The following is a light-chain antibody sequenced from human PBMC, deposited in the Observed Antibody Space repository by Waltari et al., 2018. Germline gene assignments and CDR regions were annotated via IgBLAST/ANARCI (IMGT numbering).Light chain of an antibody. J-gene: IGKJ3*01. CDR3: QQSRSYPLT. CDR1: QNVGTW. V-gene: IGKV1-5*03. CDR2: KAS. Sequence: DIQMTQPPSTLSASVGDRVTITCRASQNVGTWLAWYQQKPGNPPKLLIYKASNLEAGVPSRFAGSGSGTEFTLTISSLQPDDFATYFCQQSRSYPLTFGPGTRVDL.